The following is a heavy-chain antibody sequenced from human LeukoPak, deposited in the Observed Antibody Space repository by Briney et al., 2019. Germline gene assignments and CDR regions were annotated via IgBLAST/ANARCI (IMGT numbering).Heavy chain of an antibody. Sequence: ASVKVSCKASGYTFTSYGISWVRQAPGQGLEWMGWINPNSGGTNYAQKFQGRVTMTRDTSISTAYMELSRLRSDDTAVYYCARGPYSSSWTDYWGQGTLVTVSS. D-gene: IGHD6-13*01. CDR3: ARGPYSSSWTDY. CDR1: GYTFTSYG. J-gene: IGHJ4*02. CDR2: INPNSGGT. V-gene: IGHV1-2*02.